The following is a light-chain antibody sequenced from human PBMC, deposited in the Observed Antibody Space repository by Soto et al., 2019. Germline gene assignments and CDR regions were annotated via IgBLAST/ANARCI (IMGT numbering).Light chain of an antibody. CDR2: GAS. J-gene: IGKJ4*01. V-gene: IGKV3-20*01. CDR3: QPYGSSPLT. CDR1: QSVRGN. Sequence: EIVITQSPATLSVSPGERATLSCRASQSVRGNLAWYQQKPGQSPRLLIYGASSRATGIPDRFSGSGSGTDFTLTISRLEPEDFAVYYCQPYGSSPLTVGGGTQVEIK.